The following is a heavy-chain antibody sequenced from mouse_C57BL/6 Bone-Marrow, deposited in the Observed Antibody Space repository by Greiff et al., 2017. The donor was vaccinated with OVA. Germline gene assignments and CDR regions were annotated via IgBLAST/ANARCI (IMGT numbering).Heavy chain of an antibody. Sequence: VHVKQSGPELVKPGASVKISCKASGYTFTDYYMNWVKQSHGKSLEWIGDINPNNGGTSYNQKFKGKATLTVDKSSSTAYMELRSLTSEDSAVYYCARSYYGSSPCYWGQGTTLTVSS. J-gene: IGHJ2*01. CDR1: GYTFTDYY. CDR2: INPNNGGT. CDR3: ARSYYGSSPCY. D-gene: IGHD1-1*01. V-gene: IGHV1-26*01.